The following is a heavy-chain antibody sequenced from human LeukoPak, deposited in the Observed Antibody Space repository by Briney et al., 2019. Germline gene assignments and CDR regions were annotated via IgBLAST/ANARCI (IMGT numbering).Heavy chain of an antibody. D-gene: IGHD6-19*01. Sequence: GGSLRLSCAASGFTFSSYGMHWVRQAPGKGLEWVAFIRYDGSNKYYADSVKGRFTISRDNSKNTLYLQMNSLRAEDTAVYYCAKDLFPLYAVAGLFDYWGQGTLVTVSS. CDR2: IRYDGSNK. CDR3: AKDLFPLYAVAGLFDY. V-gene: IGHV3-30*02. CDR1: GFTFSSYG. J-gene: IGHJ4*02.